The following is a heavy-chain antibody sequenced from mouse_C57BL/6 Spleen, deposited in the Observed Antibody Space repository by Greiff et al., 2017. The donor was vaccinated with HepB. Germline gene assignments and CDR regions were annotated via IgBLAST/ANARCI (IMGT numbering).Heavy chain of an antibody. CDR2: INPNNGGT. D-gene: IGHD2-4*01. CDR1: GYTFTDYY. Sequence: VQLQQSGPELVKPGASVKISCKASGYTFTDYYMNWVKQSHGKSLEWIGDINPNNGGTSYNQKFKGKATLTVDKSSSTAYMELRSLTSEDSAVYYCARRGIYYDYDGRDYYAMDYWGQGTSVTVSS. J-gene: IGHJ4*01. CDR3: ARRGIYYDYDGRDYYAMDY. V-gene: IGHV1-26*01.